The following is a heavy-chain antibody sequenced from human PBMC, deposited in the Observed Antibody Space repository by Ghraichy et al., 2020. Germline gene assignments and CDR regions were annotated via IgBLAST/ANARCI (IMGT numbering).Heavy chain of an antibody. CDR1: GGSISSSSYY. D-gene: IGHD5-24*01. Sequence: SETLSLTCTVSGGSISSSSYYWGWIRQPPGKGLEWIGSIYYSGSTYYNPSLKSRVTISVDTSKNQFSLKLSSVTAADTAVYYCARQRRDGYNYGFQHWGQGTLVTVSS. J-gene: IGHJ1*01. V-gene: IGHV4-39*01. CDR3: ARQRRDGYNYGFQH. CDR2: IYYSGST.